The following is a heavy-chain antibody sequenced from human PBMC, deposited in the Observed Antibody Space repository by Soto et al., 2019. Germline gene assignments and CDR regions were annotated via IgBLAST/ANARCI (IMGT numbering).Heavy chain of an antibody. CDR1: GGTFSSYT. Sequence: QVQLVQSGAEVQKPGSSVKVSCKASGGTFSSYTISWVRQAPGQGLEWMGRIIPILGIANYAQKFQGRVTITADKSTSTAYMELSSLRSEDTAVYYCARDGGGLYYYYYMDVWGKGTTVTVSS. J-gene: IGHJ6*03. V-gene: IGHV1-69*08. CDR2: IIPILGIA. CDR3: ARDGGGLYYYYYMDV. D-gene: IGHD3-10*01.